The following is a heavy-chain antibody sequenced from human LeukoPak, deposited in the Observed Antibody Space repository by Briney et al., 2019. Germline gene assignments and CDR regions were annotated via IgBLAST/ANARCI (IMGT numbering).Heavy chain of an antibody. Sequence: SGGSLRLSCAASGFTFSSYWMHWVRQAPGKGLVWVSRINSDGSSTSYADSVKGRFTIPRDNAKNTLYLQMNSRRAEDTAVYYCARGSGPIVVVPAANDYWGQGTMVTVSS. J-gene: IGHJ4*02. D-gene: IGHD2-2*01. CDR2: INSDGSST. CDR3: ARGSGPIVVVPAANDY. CDR1: GFTFSSYW. V-gene: IGHV3-74*01.